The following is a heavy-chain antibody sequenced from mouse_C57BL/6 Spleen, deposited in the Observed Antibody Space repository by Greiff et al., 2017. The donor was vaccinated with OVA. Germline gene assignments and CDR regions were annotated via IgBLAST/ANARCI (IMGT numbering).Heavy chain of an antibody. CDR3: ATSSYVKYAMDY. Sequence: EVQRVESGGGLVQPGGSLKLSCAASGFTFSDYYMYWVRQTPEKRLEWVAYISNGGGSNYYPDTVKGRFTISRDNAKNTLYLQMSRLKSEDTAMYYCATSSYVKYAMDYWGQGTSVTVSS. CDR2: ISNGGGSN. J-gene: IGHJ4*01. V-gene: IGHV5-12*01. CDR1: GFTFSDYY. D-gene: IGHD1-1*01.